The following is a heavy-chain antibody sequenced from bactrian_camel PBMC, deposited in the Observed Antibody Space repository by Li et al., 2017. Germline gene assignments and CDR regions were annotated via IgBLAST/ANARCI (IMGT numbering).Heavy chain of an antibody. V-gene: IGHV3S1*01. Sequence: HVQLVESGGALVQPGGSLRLSCAASGFTFNSYWMFWVRQAPGKGLEWVSTVNIGGGTTYYADSVKGRFTISRDNAKNTAYLQMNSLKPEDTAFYYCVREQKSGDYAPAFGYWGQGTQVTVS. D-gene: IGHD4*01. CDR2: VNIGGGTT. J-gene: IGHJ6*01. CDR3: VREQKSGDYAPAFGY. CDR1: GFTFNSYW.